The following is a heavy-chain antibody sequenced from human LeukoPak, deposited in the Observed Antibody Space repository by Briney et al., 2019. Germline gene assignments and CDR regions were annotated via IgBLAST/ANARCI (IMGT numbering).Heavy chain of an antibody. V-gene: IGHV4-4*07. J-gene: IGHJ4*02. CDR3: ARREGYNFDY. CDR1: GGSISSYY. Sequence: SETLSLTCNVSGGSISSYYWSWIRQPAGKGLEWIGRIYTSGSTNFNPTLKSRVTISVDTSKNQLSLKLSSVTAADTAVYYCARREGYNFDYWGQGTLVTVSS. D-gene: IGHD5-24*01. CDR2: IYTSGST.